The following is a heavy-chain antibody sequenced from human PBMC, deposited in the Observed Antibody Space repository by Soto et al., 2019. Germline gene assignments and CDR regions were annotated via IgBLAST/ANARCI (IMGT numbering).Heavy chain of an antibody. D-gene: IGHD6-6*01. V-gene: IGHV4-59*01. CDR3: AGSIAARPEGYAFDI. CDR2: IYYSGST. Sequence: SETLSLTCTVSGGSISSYYWSWIRQPPGKGLEWIGYIYYSGSTNYNPSLKSRVTISVDTSKNQFSLKLSSVTAADTAVYYCAGSIAARPEGYAFDIWGQGTMVTVSS. CDR1: GGSISSYY. J-gene: IGHJ3*02.